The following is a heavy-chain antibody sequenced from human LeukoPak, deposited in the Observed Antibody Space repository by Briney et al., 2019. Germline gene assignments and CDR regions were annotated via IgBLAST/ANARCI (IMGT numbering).Heavy chain of an antibody. D-gene: IGHD6-19*01. CDR2: IYYSGTT. Sequence: PSETLSLTCTVSGGSISSYYWSWLRQPPGKGLEWIGYIYYSGTTNYNPSLKSLVTISVDTSKNQFSLKLSSVTAADTAVYCCARERSGWYWAFDIWGQGTMVTVSS. V-gene: IGHV4-59*01. J-gene: IGHJ3*02. CDR3: ARERSGWYWAFDI. CDR1: GGSISSYY.